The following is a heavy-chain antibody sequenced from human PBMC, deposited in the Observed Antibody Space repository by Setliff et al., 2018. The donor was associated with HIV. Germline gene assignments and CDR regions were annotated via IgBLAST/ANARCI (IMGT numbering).Heavy chain of an antibody. Sequence: ASVKVSCKASGGTFSSYAISWVRQAPGQGLEWMGGIIPIFGTANYAQKFQGRVTITADESTSTAYMELSSLRSEDTAVYYCAREGGPYSSSSVGFGYWGQGTLVTVSS. CDR1: GGTFSSYA. CDR3: AREGGPYSSSSVGFGY. D-gene: IGHD6-6*01. V-gene: IGHV1-69*13. J-gene: IGHJ4*02. CDR2: IIPIFGTA.